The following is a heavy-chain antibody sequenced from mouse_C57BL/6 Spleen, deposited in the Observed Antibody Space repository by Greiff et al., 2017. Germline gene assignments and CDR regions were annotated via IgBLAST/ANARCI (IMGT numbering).Heavy chain of an antibody. CDR3: AILGDSSANFDY. CDR2: ILPGSGST. CDR1: GCTFTGYW. D-gene: IGHD3-2*02. Sequence: QVQLQQSGAELMKPGASVKLSCKATGCTFTGYWIEWVKQRPGHGLEWIGEILPGSGSTNYNEKFKGKATFTADTSSNTAYMQLSSLTTEDSAIYYCAILGDSSANFDYWGQGTTLTVSS. V-gene: IGHV1-9*01. J-gene: IGHJ2*01.